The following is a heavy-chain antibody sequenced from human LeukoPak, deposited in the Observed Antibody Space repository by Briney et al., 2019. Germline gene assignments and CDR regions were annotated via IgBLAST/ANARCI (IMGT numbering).Heavy chain of an antibody. J-gene: IGHJ4*02. CDR2: INSDGSIT. Sequence: GRSLRLSCAASGFPFSTFGMHWVRQAPGKGLVWVSRINSDGSITSYADSVKGRFTISRDNAKNTLYLQMNSLRDEDTAVYYCAKDYFGSLEYWGQGTLVTVSS. V-gene: IGHV3-74*01. CDR1: GFPFSTFG. D-gene: IGHD2/OR15-2a*01. CDR3: AKDYFGSLEY.